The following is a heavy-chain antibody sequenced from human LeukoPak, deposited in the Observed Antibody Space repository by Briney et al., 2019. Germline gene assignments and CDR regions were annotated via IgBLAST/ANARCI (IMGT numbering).Heavy chain of an antibody. J-gene: IGHJ3*02. CDR2: ISSSSSYI. CDR1: GFTFSSYR. Sequence: PGGSLRLSCAASGFTFSSYRMNWVCQAPGKGLQWVSSISSSSSYIYYADSVKGRFTISRDNAKNSQYLQMNSLRAEDTAVYYCAKRGPYSWADAFDIWGQGTMVTVSS. V-gene: IGHV3-21*01. D-gene: IGHD5-18*01. CDR3: AKRGPYSWADAFDI.